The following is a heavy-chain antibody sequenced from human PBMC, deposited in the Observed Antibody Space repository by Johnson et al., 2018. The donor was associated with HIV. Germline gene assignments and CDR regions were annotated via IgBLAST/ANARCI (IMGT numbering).Heavy chain of an antibody. Sequence: QVQLVESGGGLVQPGRSLRLSCAASGFTFSSYAMHWVRQAPGKGLEWVSVIYSDGGTYYADSVQGRFTLSRDNSQNTLYLQMNSLRAEDTAVYYCARVGGWATDAFDIWGQGTMVTVSS. CDR2: IYSDGGT. V-gene: IGHV3-NL1*01. CDR1: GFTFSSYA. J-gene: IGHJ3*02. CDR3: ARVGGWATDAFDI. D-gene: IGHD5-12*01.